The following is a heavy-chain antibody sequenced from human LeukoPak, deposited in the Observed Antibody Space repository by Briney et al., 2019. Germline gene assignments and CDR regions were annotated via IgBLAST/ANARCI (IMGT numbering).Heavy chain of an antibody. CDR2: ISYDGSNK. V-gene: IGHV3-30*03. D-gene: IGHD1-26*01. CDR3: ARSWELHDAFDI. CDR1: GFTFSSYG. Sequence: GGSLRLSCAASGFTFSSYGMHWVRQAPGKGLEWVAVISYDGSNKYYADSVKGRFTISRDNSKNTLYLQMNSLRAEDTAVYYCARSWELHDAFDIWGQGTMVTVSS. J-gene: IGHJ3*02.